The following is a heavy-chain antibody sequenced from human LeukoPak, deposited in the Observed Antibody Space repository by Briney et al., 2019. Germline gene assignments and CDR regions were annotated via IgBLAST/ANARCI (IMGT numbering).Heavy chain of an antibody. CDR2: ISSSSSYI. J-gene: IGHJ3*02. CDR3: AREQGLLWFGELSLGGAFDI. Sequence: KTGGSLRLSCAASGFTSSSYSMNWVRQAPGKGLEWVSSISSSSSYIYYADSVKGRFTISRGNAKNSLYLQMNSLRAEDTAVYYCAREQGLLWFGELSLGGAFDIWGQGTMVTVSS. V-gene: IGHV3-21*01. CDR1: GFTSSSYS. D-gene: IGHD3-10*01.